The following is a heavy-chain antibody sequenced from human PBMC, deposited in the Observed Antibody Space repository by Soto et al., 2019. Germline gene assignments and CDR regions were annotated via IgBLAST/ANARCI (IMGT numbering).Heavy chain of an antibody. V-gene: IGHV4-34*01. CDR2: INHSGST. CDR1: GGSFSGYY. D-gene: IGHD6-13*01. CDR3: AGRRIAAAGTLYWLDP. Sequence: QVQLQQWGAGLLKPSETLSLTCAVYGGSFSGYYWSWIRQPPGQGLEWIGEINHSGSTNHNPSLKSRVTYAIDTSPNRFSPKLSSVTPAGTAVYDCAGRRIAAAGTLYWLDPWGQGTLVTVSS. J-gene: IGHJ5*02.